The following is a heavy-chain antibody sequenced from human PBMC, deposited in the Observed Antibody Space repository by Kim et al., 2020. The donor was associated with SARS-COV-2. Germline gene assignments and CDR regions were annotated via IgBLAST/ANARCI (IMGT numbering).Heavy chain of an antibody. CDR1: GFTFSTYD. J-gene: IGHJ4*02. Sequence: GGSLRLSCAASGFTFSTYDMSWVRQAPGKGLEWVSAILGRDGSTFYADSVKGRFTISRDNSKNTLFLQLNSLRAEDTALYYCSREFSRRADYWGQGTLVT. V-gene: IGHV3-23*01. CDR2: ILGRDGST. CDR3: SREFSRRADY.